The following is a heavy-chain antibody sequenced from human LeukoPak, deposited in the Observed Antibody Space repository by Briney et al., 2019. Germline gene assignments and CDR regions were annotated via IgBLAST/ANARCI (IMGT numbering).Heavy chain of an antibody. CDR1: GFTFSSYW. J-gene: IGHJ6*02. CDR2: IKQDASQE. D-gene: IGHD1-1*01. Sequence: GGSLRLSCAASGFTFSSYWMSWVRQAPGKGPEWVAHIKQDASQEYHVDSVKGRFTISRDNAKNSLYLQMNSLRAEDTAVYYCAKSGYPRGYYYYGMDVWGQGTTVTVSS. CDR3: AKSGYPRGYYYYGMDV. V-gene: IGHV3-7*01.